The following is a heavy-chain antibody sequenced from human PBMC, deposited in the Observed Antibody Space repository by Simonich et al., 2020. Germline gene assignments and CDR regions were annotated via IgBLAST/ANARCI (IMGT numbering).Heavy chain of an antibody. V-gene: IGHV4-34*01. Sequence: QVQLQQGGAGLLKPSETLSLTCAVYGGSFSGYYWSRIRRPPGKGLEWIGEINHSGSTHYNPSLKSRVTISVDTAKNQFSLKLSSVTAADTAVYYCARGKGWKNAFDIWGQGTMVTVSS. D-gene: IGHD1-1*01. CDR1: GGSFSGYY. CDR3: ARGKGWKNAFDI. CDR2: INHSGST. J-gene: IGHJ3*02.